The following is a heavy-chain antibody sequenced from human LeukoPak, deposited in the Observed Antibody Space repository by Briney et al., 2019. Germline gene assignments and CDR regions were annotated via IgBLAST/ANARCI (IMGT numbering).Heavy chain of an antibody. J-gene: IGHJ4*02. CDR1: ELTFTFYS. CDR3: ATSGCTSCFYDY. D-gene: IGHD2-2*01. Sequence: GGSLRLSCEASELTFTFYSMNWVRQAPGKGLEWVSSISGSGTYIEHADSLKGRITISRDNARNSLYLQMNSLRVEDTAVYYCATSGCTSCFYDYWGQGTLVTVSS. V-gene: IGHV3-21*01. CDR2: ISGSGTYI.